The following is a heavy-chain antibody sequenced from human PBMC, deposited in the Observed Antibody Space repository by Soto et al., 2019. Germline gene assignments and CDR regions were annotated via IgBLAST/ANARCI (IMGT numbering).Heavy chain of an antibody. CDR1: GYTFTSYG. CDR3: ARVEDYDFWSGYYNSIFPGPDY. V-gene: IGHV1-18*01. CDR2: ISAYNGNT. Sequence: ASVKVSCKASGYTFTSYGISWVRQAPGQGLEWMGWISAYNGNTNYAQKLQGRVTMTTDTSTSTAYMELRSLRSDDTAVYYCARVEDYDFWSGYYNSIFPGPDYWRQGTLVTVSS. J-gene: IGHJ4*02. D-gene: IGHD3-3*01.